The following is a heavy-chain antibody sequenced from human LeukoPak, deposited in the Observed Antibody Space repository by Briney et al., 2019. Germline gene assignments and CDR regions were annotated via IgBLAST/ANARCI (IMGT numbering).Heavy chain of an antibody. CDR3: ARVYSSGWFHWFDP. CDR1: GYSISSGYY. J-gene: IGHJ5*02. Sequence: PSETLSLTCTVSGYSISSGYYWGWIRQPPGKGLEWIGSIYHSGSTYYNPSLKSRVTISVDTSKNQFSLKLSSVTAADTAVYYCARVYSSGWFHWFDPWGQGTLVTVSS. CDR2: IYHSGST. D-gene: IGHD6-19*01. V-gene: IGHV4-38-2*02.